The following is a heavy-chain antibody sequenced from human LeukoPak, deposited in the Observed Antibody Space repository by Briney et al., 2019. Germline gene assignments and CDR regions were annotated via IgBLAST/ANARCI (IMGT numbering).Heavy chain of an antibody. CDR1: GYTFTSYA. CDR2: INGGNGNT. J-gene: IGHJ5*02. Sequence: ASVKVSCKASGYTFTSYAMHWVRQAPGQRLEWMGWINGGNGNTKYSQKLQGRVTITRDTSASTAYMELRSLRSEDTAVLYCARGPPRLNWFDPWGQGTLVTVSS. V-gene: IGHV1-3*01. D-gene: IGHD6-25*01. CDR3: ARGPPRLNWFDP.